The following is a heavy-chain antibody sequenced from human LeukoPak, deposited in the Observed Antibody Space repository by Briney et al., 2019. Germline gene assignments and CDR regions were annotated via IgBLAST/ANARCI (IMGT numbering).Heavy chain of an antibody. J-gene: IGHJ6*03. CDR3: ARSPPQDCTSTSCYVSEDYYYYMDV. V-gene: IGHV1-18*01. CDR2: ISAYNGNT. D-gene: IGHD2-2*01. Sequence: SVKVSCKASGYTFTSYGISWVRQRPGQGLEWMGWISAYNGNTNYAQKLQGRVTMTTDTSTSTAYMELRSLRSDDTAVYYCARSPPQDCTSTSCYVSEDYYYYMDVWGKGTTVTVSS. CDR1: GYTFTSYG.